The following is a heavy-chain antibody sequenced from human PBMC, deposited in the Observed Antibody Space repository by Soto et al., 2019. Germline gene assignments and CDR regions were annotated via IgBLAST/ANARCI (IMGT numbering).Heavy chain of an antibody. V-gene: IGHV3-30*18. D-gene: IGHD3-16*01. J-gene: IGHJ4*02. CDR1: GFSFSSNG. CDR2: ISYDGSRK. CDR3: AKDRVESGPGEIDS. Sequence: GGSLSLSCAASGFSFSSNGIHWVRQAPCKGLESVAIISYDGSRKYYADSVKGRFAISRDNSKHTLYLQINSLRVEDTAVYYCAKDRVESGPGEIDSRGRGSRVTLSS.